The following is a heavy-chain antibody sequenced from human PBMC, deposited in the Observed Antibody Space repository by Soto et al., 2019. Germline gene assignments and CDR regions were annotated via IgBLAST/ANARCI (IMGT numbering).Heavy chain of an antibody. CDR3: ARHSNRNYGLYYFDY. Sequence: SETLSLTCTVSGGSVSSYYWSWIRQSPGKGLEWIGFIYYSGSTKYTPSLKSRVTISVDTSKNQFSLKVSSATAADTALYYCARHSNRNYGLYYFDYWGLGALVTVSS. CDR2: IYYSGST. D-gene: IGHD4-4*01. CDR1: GGSVSSYY. J-gene: IGHJ4*02. V-gene: IGHV4-59*08.